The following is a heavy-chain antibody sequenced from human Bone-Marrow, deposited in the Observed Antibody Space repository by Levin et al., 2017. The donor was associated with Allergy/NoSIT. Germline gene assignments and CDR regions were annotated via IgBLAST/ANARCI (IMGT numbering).Heavy chain of an antibody. J-gene: IGHJ3*02. CDR2: VTESGAT. CDR1: GLTLSNYV. D-gene: IGHD2-21*01. Sequence: LSLTCAASGLTLSNYVMNWVRPTPGKGPEWLSSVTESGATFYADSVKGRFTIARDTSTNTLFLQLNHLRAEDTAVYYCVSAEVVRRVDIWGRGTVVTVSS. V-gene: IGHV3-23*01. CDR3: VSAEVVRRVDI.